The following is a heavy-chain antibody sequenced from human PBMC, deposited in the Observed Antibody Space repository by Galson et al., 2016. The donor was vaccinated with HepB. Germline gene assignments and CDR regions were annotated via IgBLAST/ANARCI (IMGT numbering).Heavy chain of an antibody. V-gene: IGHV3-23*01. CDR3: AKSGFFGELDK. CDR1: AGTFKNYA. J-gene: IGHJ4*02. CDR2: ISGSGGRT. D-gene: IGHD3-10*01. Sequence: SLRLSCAVSAGTFKNYAMNWVRQAPGKGLEWVAAISGSGGRTSYEDSVRGRFTISRDNSKNTLFLRMNSVGGEDTAVYFCAKSGFFGELDKWGQGTGVVVSS.